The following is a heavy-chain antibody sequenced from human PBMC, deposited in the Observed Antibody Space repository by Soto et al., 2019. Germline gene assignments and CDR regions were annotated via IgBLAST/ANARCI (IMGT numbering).Heavy chain of an antibody. V-gene: IGHV4-59*08. CDR3: ARHPGSLRLGELSFDY. J-gene: IGHJ4*02. Sequence: SRVIISVDTSKNQFSLKLSSVTAADTAVYYCARHPGSLRLGELSFDYWGQGTLVTVSS. D-gene: IGHD3-16*02.